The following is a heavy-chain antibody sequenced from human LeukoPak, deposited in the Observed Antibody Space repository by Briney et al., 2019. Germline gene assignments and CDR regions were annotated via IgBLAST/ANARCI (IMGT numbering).Heavy chain of an antibody. D-gene: IGHD5-18*01. CDR3: ARDDKYSYGHGPLFSDY. J-gene: IGHJ4*02. Sequence: PGRSLRLSCAASGFTFSSYSMNWVRQAPGKGLEWVSSISSSSSYIYYADSVKGRFTISRDNAKNSLYLQMNSLRAEDTAVYYCARDDKYSYGHGPLFSDYWGQGTLVTVSS. CDR2: ISSSSSYI. CDR1: GFTFSSYS. V-gene: IGHV3-21*01.